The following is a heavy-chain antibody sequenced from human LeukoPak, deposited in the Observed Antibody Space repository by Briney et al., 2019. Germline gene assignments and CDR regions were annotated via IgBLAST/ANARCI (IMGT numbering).Heavy chain of an antibody. J-gene: IGHJ4*02. Sequence: GGSLRLSCAASGFTFSSYAMSWVRQAPGKGLEWVSAIRDSGSSTHYADSVKGRFTTSRDNSKNTLFLQMNSLRAEDTAIYYCAKYGPQDSGSSHFDYWGQGTLVTVSS. V-gene: IGHV3-23*01. CDR3: AKYGPQDSGSSHFDY. CDR1: GFTFSSYA. D-gene: IGHD1-26*01. CDR2: IRDSGSST.